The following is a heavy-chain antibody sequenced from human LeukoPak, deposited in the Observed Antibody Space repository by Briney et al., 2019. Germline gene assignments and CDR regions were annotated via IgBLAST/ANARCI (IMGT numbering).Heavy chain of an antibody. Sequence: GGSLRLSCAASGFTFSNAWMSWVRQAPGKGLEWVGRIKSKTDGGTTDYAAPVKGRFTISRDDSKNTLYLQMNSLKTEDTAVYYCTTGSGVVIRLYYYYYYMDVWGKGTTVTVSS. CDR1: GFTFSNAW. D-gene: IGHD3-3*01. CDR2: IKSKTDGGTT. J-gene: IGHJ6*03. CDR3: TTGSGVVIRLYYYYYYMDV. V-gene: IGHV3-15*01.